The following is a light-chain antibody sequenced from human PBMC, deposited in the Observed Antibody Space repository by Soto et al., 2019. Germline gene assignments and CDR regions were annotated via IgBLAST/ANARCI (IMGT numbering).Light chain of an antibody. Sequence: IQMTQSPSTLSASVGDRVTMTCRASQSISSWLAWYQQKPGKAPKLLIYDASSLESGVPSRFSGSGSGTEFTLTISSLQPDDFATYYCQQYNSYSPYTFGQGTKLEIK. V-gene: IGKV1-5*01. CDR3: QQYNSYSPYT. J-gene: IGKJ2*01. CDR2: DAS. CDR1: QSISSW.